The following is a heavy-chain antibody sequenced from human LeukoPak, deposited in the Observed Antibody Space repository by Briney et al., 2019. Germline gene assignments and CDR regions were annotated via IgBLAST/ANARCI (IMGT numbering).Heavy chain of an antibody. V-gene: IGHV4-34*01. CDR3: ARFDSNYPTYYFDY. CDR2: INHSGST. CDR1: GGSFSGYY. D-gene: IGHD4-11*01. J-gene: IGHJ4*02. Sequence: PSETLSLTCAVYGGSFSGYYWSWIRQPPGKGLEWIGEINHSGSTNYNPSLKSRVTISVDTSKNQFSLKLSSATAADTAVYYCARFDSNYPTYYFDYWGQGTLVTVSS.